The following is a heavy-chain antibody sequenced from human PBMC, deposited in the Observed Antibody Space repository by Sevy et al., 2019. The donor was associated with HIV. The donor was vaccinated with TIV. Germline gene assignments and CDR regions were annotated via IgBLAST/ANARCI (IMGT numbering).Heavy chain of an antibody. J-gene: IGHJ4*02. V-gene: IGHV2-5*01. CDR1: GFSLSTSGVG. CDR2: IYWNDDK. CDR3: AHKVLDYDSDPYYFDY. Sequence: SGPTLVNPTQTLTLTCTFSGFSLSTSGVGVGWIRQPPGKALEWLALIYWNDDKRYSPSLKSRLTITKDTSKNQVVLTMTNMEPVDTATYYCAHKVLDYDSDPYYFDYWGQGTLVTVSS. D-gene: IGHD3-16*01.